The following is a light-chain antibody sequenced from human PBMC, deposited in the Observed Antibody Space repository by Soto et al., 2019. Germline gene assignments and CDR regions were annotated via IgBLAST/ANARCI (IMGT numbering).Light chain of an antibody. J-gene: IGKJ1*01. V-gene: IGKV3-20*01. CDR3: QQYGSSPRT. CDR2: GAS. Sequence: ESVLTQSPGTLSLSPGERATLSCRASQSVSSSYLAWYQQKPGQAPRLLIYGASSRATGIPDRFSGSGSGTDFTLTISRVEPEDFAVYYCQQYGSSPRTFGQGTKVEIK. CDR1: QSVSSSY.